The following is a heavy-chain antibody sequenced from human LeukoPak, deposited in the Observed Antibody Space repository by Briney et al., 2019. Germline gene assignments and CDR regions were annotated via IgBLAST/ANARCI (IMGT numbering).Heavy chain of an antibody. Sequence: PSETLPLTRTLSGGSISTYYWSWIRQPPGRGLEWIGYIYHSGSTNYNPSLKSRVTISVDTSKNQFSLKLSSVTAADTAVYYCARGGGYASPIGYWGQGALVTVSS. CDR2: IYHSGST. D-gene: IGHD5-12*01. CDR1: GGSISTYY. V-gene: IGHV4-59*01. J-gene: IGHJ4*02. CDR3: ARGGGYASPIGY.